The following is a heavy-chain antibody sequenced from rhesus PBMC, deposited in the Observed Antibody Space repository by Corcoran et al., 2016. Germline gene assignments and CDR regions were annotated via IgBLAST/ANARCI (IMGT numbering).Heavy chain of an antibody. CDR2: IYGSSTST. V-gene: IGHV4S10*01. J-gene: IGHJ3*01. CDR1: GGSISDSYR. Sequence: QVQLQESGPGVVKPSETLSLTCAVSGGSISDSYRWSWIRQPPGKGLEWIGYIYGSSTSTNYNPSLKSRVTISKDTSKNQFSLKLSSVTAADTAVYYWARESWAFDFWGQGLRVTVSS. CDR3: ARESWAFDF.